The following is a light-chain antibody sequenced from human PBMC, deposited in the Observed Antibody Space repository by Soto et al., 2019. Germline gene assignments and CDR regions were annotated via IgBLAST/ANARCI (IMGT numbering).Light chain of an antibody. CDR2: DVS. V-gene: IGLV2-14*01. CDR3: SSYTSSSTLL. CDR1: SSDVGGYNY. Sequence: QSALTQPASVSGSPGQSITISCTGTSSDVGGYNYVSWYQQQPGKAPKLMIYDVSNRPSGVSNRFSGSKSGNTASLTISGLQAEDEADYYCSSYTSSSTLLFGGGTTLTVL. J-gene: IGLJ2*01.